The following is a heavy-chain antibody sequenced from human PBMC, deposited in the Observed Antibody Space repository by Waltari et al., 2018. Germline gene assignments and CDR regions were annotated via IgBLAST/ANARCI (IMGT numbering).Heavy chain of an antibody. V-gene: IGHV4-38-2*02. Sequence: QVQLQESGPGLVKPSETLSLTCTVSGYSISSGYYWGWIRQPPGKGLEWIGSIYHRGSSDYNPALKSRVTRSVETSKNQFSLKLSSVTAADTAGYYCARGTSSSSCFDYWGQGTLVTVSS. CDR2: IYHRGSS. CDR3: ARGTSSSSCFDY. J-gene: IGHJ4*02. CDR1: GYSISSGYY. D-gene: IGHD6-13*01.